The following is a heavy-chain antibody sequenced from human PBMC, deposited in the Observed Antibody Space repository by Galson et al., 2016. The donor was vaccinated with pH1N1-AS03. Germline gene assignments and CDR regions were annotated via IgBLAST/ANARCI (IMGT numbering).Heavy chain of an antibody. J-gene: IGHJ4*02. CDR1: GFTFSSSW. V-gene: IGHV3-74*01. CDR3: ARVWIGCTSTSCYGVDY. D-gene: IGHD2-2*01. CDR2: INSDGSST. Sequence: SLRLSCAASGFTFSSSWMHWVRQAPGKGLVWVPRINSDGSSTNYADSVKGRFTISRDNAKNTLYLQMNSLRVEDTAVYYCARVWIGCTSTSCYGVDYWGQGTLVTVSS.